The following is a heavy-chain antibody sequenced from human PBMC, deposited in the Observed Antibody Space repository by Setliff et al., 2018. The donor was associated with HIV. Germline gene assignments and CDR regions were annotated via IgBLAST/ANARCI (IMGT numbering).Heavy chain of an antibody. Sequence: LSLTCTVSGGSISSYYWSWIRQPPGKGLEWIGYIYTSGSTNYNPSLKSRVTISVDTSKNQFSLKLSSVTAVDTAVYYCARERTGGTRDAFDIWGQGTMVTVSS. CDR3: ARERTGGTRDAFDI. J-gene: IGHJ3*02. D-gene: IGHD3-10*01. CDR1: GGSISSYY. CDR2: IYTSGST. V-gene: IGHV4-4*08.